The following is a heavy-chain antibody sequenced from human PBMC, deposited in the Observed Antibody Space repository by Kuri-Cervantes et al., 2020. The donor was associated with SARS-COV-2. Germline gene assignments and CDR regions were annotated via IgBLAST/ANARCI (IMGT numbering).Heavy chain of an antibody. J-gene: IGHJ4*02. Sequence: AAVKVSCKASGYTFTGYYMHWVRQAPGQGLEWMGWINPNSGGTNYAQKFQGRVTMTRDTSISTAYMGLSSLTSEDTAVYFCVVGFFSSRKWDYWGQGTLVTVSS. V-gene: IGHV1-2*02. CDR2: INPNSGGT. CDR1: GYTFTGYY. D-gene: IGHD2-15*01. CDR3: VVGFFSSRKWDY.